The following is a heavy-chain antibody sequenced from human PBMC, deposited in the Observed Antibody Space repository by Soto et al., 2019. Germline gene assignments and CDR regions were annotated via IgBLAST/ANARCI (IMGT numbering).Heavy chain of an antibody. Sequence: PSETLSLTCAVSGGSISSGGYSWSWIRQPPGKGLEWIGEINHSGSTNYNPSLKSRVTISVDTSKNQFSLKLSSVTAADTAVYYCARGSPGKFAYRGQGTLVTVSS. CDR2: INHSGST. CDR1: GGSISSGGYS. V-gene: IGHV4-30-2*01. CDR3: ARGSPGKFAY. J-gene: IGHJ4*02.